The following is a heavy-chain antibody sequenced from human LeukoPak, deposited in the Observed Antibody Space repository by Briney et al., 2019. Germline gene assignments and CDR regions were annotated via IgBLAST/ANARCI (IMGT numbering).Heavy chain of an antibody. Sequence: ASVKVSCKASGYTSTGYYMHWVRQAPGQGLEWMGWINPNSGGTNYAQKFQGRVTMTRDTSISTAYMELSRLRSDDTAVYYCARDVEEYCSSTSCYIVDYWGQGTLVTVSS. J-gene: IGHJ4*02. V-gene: IGHV1-2*02. D-gene: IGHD2-2*01. CDR1: GYTSTGYY. CDR3: ARDVEEYCSSTSCYIVDY. CDR2: INPNSGGT.